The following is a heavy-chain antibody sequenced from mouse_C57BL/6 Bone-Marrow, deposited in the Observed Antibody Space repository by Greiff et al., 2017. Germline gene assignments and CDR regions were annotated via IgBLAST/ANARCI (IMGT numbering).Heavy chain of an antibody. CDR1: GYTFTGYW. Sequence: VKLVESGAELMKPGASVKLSCKATGYTFTGYWIEWVKQRPGHGLEWIGEILPGSGSTNYTEKFKGKATFTADTSSNTAYLQLSSLTTEDSAIYYCAREGYDYDGFAYWGQGTLVTVSA. CDR2: ILPGSGST. D-gene: IGHD2-4*01. CDR3: AREGYDYDGFAY. J-gene: IGHJ3*01. V-gene: IGHV1-9*01.